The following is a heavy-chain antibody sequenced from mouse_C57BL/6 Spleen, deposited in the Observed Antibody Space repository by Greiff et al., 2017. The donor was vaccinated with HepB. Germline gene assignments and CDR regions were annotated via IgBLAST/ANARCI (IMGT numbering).Heavy chain of an antibody. CDR1: GYTFTDYN. Sequence: EVQLQQSGPELVKPGASVKMSCKASGYTFTDYNMHWVKQSHGKSLEWIGYINPNNGGTSYNQKFKGKATLTVNKSSSTAYMELRSLTSEDSAVYYCARNYGNRLYAMDYWGQGTSVTVSS. J-gene: IGHJ4*01. CDR2: INPNNGGT. CDR3: ARNYGNRLYAMDY. D-gene: IGHD2-1*01. V-gene: IGHV1-22*01.